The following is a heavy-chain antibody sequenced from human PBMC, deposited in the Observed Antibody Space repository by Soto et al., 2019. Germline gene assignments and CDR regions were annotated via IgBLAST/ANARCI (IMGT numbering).Heavy chain of an antibody. CDR1: GFTFSSYG. Sequence: GGSLRLSCAASGFTFSSYGMHWVRQAPGKGLEWVAVISYDGSTQYYADSVKGRFTISRDNSKNTLYVQMNSLRAEDTAVYYCAKVVGSGSHTLDHWGQGTLVTVSS. D-gene: IGHD6-13*01. J-gene: IGHJ4*02. CDR2: ISYDGSTQ. V-gene: IGHV3-30*18. CDR3: AKVVGSGSHTLDH.